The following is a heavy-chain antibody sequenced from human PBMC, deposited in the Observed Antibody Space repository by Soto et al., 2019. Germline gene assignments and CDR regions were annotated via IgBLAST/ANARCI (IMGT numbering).Heavy chain of an antibody. CDR3: AKSLVTPSDAFDL. CDR2: ISDPGTST. CDR1: GVTFCNYA. V-gene: IGHV3-23*01. Sequence: GSLRLSCAASGVTFCNYAMNWVLHAPGKGLEWISSISDPGTSTYYANSVKGRFSMSRDNSKNTLFLQMNRLRADDTAVYFCAKSLVTPSDAFDLWGRGTLVTVSS. D-gene: IGHD2-21*02. J-gene: IGHJ3*01.